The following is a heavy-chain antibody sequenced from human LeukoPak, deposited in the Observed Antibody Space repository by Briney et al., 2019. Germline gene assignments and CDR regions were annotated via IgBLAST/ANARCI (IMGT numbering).Heavy chain of an antibody. CDR3: ARNRNDFWSGGYYYYGMDV. J-gene: IGHJ6*02. Sequence: SETLSLTCTVSGGSISSGDYYWSWIRQPPGKGLEWIGYIYYSGSTYYNPSLKSRVTISVDRSKNQFSLKLSSVTAADTAVYYCARNRNDFWSGGYYYYGMDVWGQGTTVTVSS. CDR1: GGSISSGDYY. V-gene: IGHV4-30-4*01. CDR2: IYYSGST. D-gene: IGHD3-3*01.